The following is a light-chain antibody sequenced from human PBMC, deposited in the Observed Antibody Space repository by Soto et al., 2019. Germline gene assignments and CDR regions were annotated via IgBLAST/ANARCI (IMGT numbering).Light chain of an antibody. Sequence: EIVLTQSPSTLSLSPGERATLSCRASQSVSSSYLGWYQQKPGQAPRLLIYGASSRATGIPDRFSGSGSGTDFTLTISRLEPEDFAVYYCQQYGSYPRTFGGGTKVEIK. CDR3: QQYGSYPRT. CDR1: QSVSSSY. V-gene: IGKV3-20*01. J-gene: IGKJ4*01. CDR2: GAS.